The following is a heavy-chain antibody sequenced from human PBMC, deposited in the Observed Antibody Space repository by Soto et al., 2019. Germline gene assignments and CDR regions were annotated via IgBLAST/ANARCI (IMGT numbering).Heavy chain of an antibody. J-gene: IGHJ4*02. Sequence: QVQLVQSGAEVKKSGASVKVSCKASGYTFTSHDINWVRQATGQGLEWMGWMNPNSGNTGYAQKVQGRVTMTMNTTINTAYMETSSRRSEDMAVFYCVRWEYDDYARFDNLGQGTLVTVSS. CDR3: VRWEYDDYARFDN. CDR1: GYTFTSHD. V-gene: IGHV1-8*01. CDR2: MNPNSGNT. D-gene: IGHD4-17*01.